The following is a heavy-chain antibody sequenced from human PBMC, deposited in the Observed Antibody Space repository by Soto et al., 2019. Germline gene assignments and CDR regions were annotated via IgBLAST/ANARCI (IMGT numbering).Heavy chain of an antibody. J-gene: IGHJ6*02. CDR1: GFTFSSYA. D-gene: IGHD4-17*01. Sequence: PGGSLRLSCAASGFTFSSYAMSWVRQAPGKGLEWVAAISCSGGSTYYADSVKGRFTISRDNSKNTLYLQMNSLRAEDTAVYYCARDIHATTDNYYYYYGMDVWGQGTTVTVSS. CDR2: ISCSGGST. CDR3: ARDIHATTDNYYYYYGMDV. V-gene: IGHV3-23*01.